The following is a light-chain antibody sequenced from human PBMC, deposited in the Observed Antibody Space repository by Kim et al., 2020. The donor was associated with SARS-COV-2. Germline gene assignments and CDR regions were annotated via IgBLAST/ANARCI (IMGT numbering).Light chain of an antibody. V-gene: IGKV3-11*01. CDR3: QQRNNWPLT. CDR1: QNVNHN. Sequence: LSPGESATLSCRASQNVNHNLAWYQQKPGQAPRLLIDLASYRAAGIPVRFSGSGFGTDFTLSIGSLEPDDFAVYYCQQRNNWPLTFGGGTKVDIK. CDR2: LAS. J-gene: IGKJ4*01.